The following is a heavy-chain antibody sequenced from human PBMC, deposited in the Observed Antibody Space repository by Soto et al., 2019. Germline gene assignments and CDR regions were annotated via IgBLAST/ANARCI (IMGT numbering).Heavy chain of an antibody. Sequence: QVQLQQWGAGLLKPSETLSLTCAVYGGSFSGYHWSWIRQPPGKGLEWIGEINHSGSTNYNPSLKSRVTISVDTSKNQFSLKLSSVTAADTAVYYCARVHSTRGIAVAGTPLFDYWGQGTLVTVSS. CDR2: INHSGST. V-gene: IGHV4-34*01. J-gene: IGHJ4*02. CDR1: GGSFSGYH. CDR3: ARVHSTRGIAVAGTPLFDY. D-gene: IGHD6-19*01.